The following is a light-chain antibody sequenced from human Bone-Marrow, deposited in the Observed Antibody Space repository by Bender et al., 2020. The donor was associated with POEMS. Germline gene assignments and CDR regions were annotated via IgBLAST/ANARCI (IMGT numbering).Light chain of an antibody. V-gene: IGLV2-14*03. Sequence: ALTQAASVSGSPGQSITISCTGTSSDVGGYNYVSWYQHHPGKAPKLMIYDVTNRPSGVSDRFSGSKSGNTASLTISGLQTEDEAAYYCSSYTRSSTLVLFGGGTKLTVL. CDR2: DVT. CDR1: SSDVGGYNY. CDR3: SSYTRSSTLVL. J-gene: IGLJ2*01.